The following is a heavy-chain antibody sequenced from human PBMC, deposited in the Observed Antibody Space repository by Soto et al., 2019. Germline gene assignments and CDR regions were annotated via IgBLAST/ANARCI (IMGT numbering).Heavy chain of an antibody. CDR1: GGSISSGGYY. Sequence: SETLSLTCTVSGGSISSGGYYWSWIRQHPGKGLEWIGYIYYSGSTYYNPSLKSRVTISVDTSKNQFSLKLSSVTVADTAVYYCARATELMVYAIPNWFDPWGQGTLVTAPQ. CDR2: IYYSGST. V-gene: IGHV4-31*03. J-gene: IGHJ5*02. CDR3: ARATELMVYAIPNWFDP. D-gene: IGHD2-8*01.